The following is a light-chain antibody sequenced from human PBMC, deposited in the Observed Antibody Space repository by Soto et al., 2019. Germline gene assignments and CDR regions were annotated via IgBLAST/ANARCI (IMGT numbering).Light chain of an antibody. V-gene: IGLV2-23*01. CDR3: CSYAGSHTYVV. J-gene: IGLJ2*01. Sequence: QSALTQPASVSGSPGQSITISCTGISRGVATYNFVSWYQQHPGRAPRLLIYEDSKRPPGVSNRFSGSKSGNTASLTISGLQAEDEGDYSCCSYAGSHTYVVFGGGTKLTVL. CDR2: EDS. CDR1: SRGVATYNF.